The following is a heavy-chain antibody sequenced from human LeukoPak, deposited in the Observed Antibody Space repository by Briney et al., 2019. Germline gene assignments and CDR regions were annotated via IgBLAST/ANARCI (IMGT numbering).Heavy chain of an antibody. D-gene: IGHD3-22*01. CDR2: ISYDGSNK. J-gene: IGHJ3*02. Sequence: GGSRRLSCAASGLTFSSYGMHWVRQAPAKGLEWVAVISYDGSNKYYADSVKGRFTISRDNSKNTLYLQMNSLRAEDTAVYYCAKDQESNYYDSSGFDAFDIWGQGTMVAVSS. CDR1: GLTFSSYG. CDR3: AKDQESNYYDSSGFDAFDI. V-gene: IGHV3-30*18.